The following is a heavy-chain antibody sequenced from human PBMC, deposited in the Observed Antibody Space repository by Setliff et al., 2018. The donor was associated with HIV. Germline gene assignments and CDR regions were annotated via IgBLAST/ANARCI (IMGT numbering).Heavy chain of an antibody. V-gene: IGHV3-33*01. CDR3: TPITGYYMDV. Sequence: GGSLRLSCAASGFTFSSYGMHWVRQAPGRGLEFVAAIWSDGRNKYYADSVKGRFTISRDNSKNTLFLQMNSLKTEDTAVYYCTPITGYYMDVWGKGTTVTVSS. J-gene: IGHJ6*03. CDR1: GFTFSSYG. CDR2: IWSDGRNK. D-gene: IGHD1-20*01.